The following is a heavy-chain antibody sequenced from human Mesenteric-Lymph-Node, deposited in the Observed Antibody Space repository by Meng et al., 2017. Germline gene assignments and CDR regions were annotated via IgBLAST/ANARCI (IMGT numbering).Heavy chain of an antibody. J-gene: IGHJ4*02. D-gene: IGHD4-23*01. V-gene: IGHV4-59*12. CDR2: IYSSGST. CDR1: GGSFSGYY. CDR3: ARARSAGPRTTVVHFDY. Sequence: SETLSLTCTVYGGSFSGYYWSWIRQPPGKGLEWIGYIYSSGSTYYNPSLKSLVTISLDTSKNQFSLSLNSVTAADTAVYYCARARSAGPRTTVVHFDYWGQGTLVTVSS.